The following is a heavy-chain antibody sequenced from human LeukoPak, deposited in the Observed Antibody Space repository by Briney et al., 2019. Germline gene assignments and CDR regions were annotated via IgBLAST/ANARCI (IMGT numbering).Heavy chain of an antibody. J-gene: IGHJ1*01. Sequence: PSETLSLTCAVYGGSFSGYYWSWIRQPPGKGLEWIGEINHSGSTNYNPSLKSRVTISVDTSKNQFSLKLSSVTAADTAVYYCARGRSYGSGSYYRLAEYFQHWGQGTLVTVSS. CDR3: ARGRSYGSGSYYRLAEYFQH. D-gene: IGHD3-10*01. V-gene: IGHV4-34*01. CDR1: GGSFSGYY. CDR2: INHSGST.